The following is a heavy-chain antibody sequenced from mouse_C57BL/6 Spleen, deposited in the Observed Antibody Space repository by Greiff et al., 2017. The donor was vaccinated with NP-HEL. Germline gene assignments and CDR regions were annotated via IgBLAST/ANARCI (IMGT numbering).Heavy chain of an antibody. D-gene: IGHD1-1*01. CDR3: AREFYYYGSSLYCFDY. J-gene: IGHJ2*01. V-gene: IGHV2-2*01. CDR2: IWSGGST. Sequence: QVQLQQSGPGLVQPSQSLSITCTVSGFSLTSYGVHWVRQSPGKGLEWLGVIWSGGSTDYNAAFISRLSISKDNSKSQVFFKMNSLQADDTAIYYCAREFYYYGSSLYCFDYWGQGTTLTVSS. CDR1: GFSLTSYG.